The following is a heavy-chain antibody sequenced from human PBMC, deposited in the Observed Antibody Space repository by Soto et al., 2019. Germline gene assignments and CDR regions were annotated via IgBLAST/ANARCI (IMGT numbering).Heavy chain of an antibody. CDR2: IYYTGST. CDR3: TRVGGYYGDYPNFDY. V-gene: IGHV4-59*01. Sequence: SESLSLACTFCRSSIRPFYLGWIRHPPGRGLEWIGYIYYTGSTKYNPSLKSRVTLSLGTSRNQLSLKLSSVTAADTAVYFCTRVGGYYGDYPNFDYWGPGTLVTVSS. D-gene: IGHD4-17*01. CDR1: RSSIRPFY. J-gene: IGHJ4*02.